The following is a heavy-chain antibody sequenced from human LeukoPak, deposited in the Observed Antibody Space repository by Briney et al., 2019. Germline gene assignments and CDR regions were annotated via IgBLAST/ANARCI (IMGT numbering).Heavy chain of an antibody. V-gene: IGHV1-18*01. CDR2: ISAYNGNT. CDR1: GYTFTSYG. Sequence: GASVKVSCKASGYTFTSYGISWVRQAPGQGLEWMGWISAYNGNTNYAQKLQGRVTMTTDTSTSTAYMELRGLRSDDTAVYYCARCEDIAVVVTAHFDYWGQGSLVTVSS. CDR3: ARCEDIAVVVTAHFDY. J-gene: IGHJ4*02. D-gene: IGHD2-15*01.